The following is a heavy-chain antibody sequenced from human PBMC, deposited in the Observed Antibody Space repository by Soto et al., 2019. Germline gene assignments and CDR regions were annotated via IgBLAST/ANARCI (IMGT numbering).Heavy chain of an antibody. V-gene: IGHV4-31*03. D-gene: IGHD2-15*01. Sequence: PSETLSLTCTVSGGSISSGGYYWSWIRQHPGKGLEWIGYIYYSGSTYYNPSLKSRVTISVDTSKNQFSLKLSSVTAADTAVYYCAREVVRYCSGGSCYSHDAFDIWGQGTMVTVSS. J-gene: IGHJ3*02. CDR1: GGSISSGGYY. CDR2: IYYSGST. CDR3: AREVVRYCSGGSCYSHDAFDI.